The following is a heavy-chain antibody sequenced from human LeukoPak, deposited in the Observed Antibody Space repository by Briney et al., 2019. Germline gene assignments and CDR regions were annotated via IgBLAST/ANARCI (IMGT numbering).Heavy chain of an antibody. D-gene: IGHD6-13*01. Sequence: PSETLYLTCTVSGGSISSGGYYWSWIRQHPGKGLEWIGYIYYSGSTYYNPSLKSRVTISVDTSKNQFSLKLSSVTAADTAVYYCARDEQQLVLVYWGQGTLVTVSS. CDR1: GGSISSGGYY. J-gene: IGHJ4*02. CDR2: IYYSGST. V-gene: IGHV4-31*03. CDR3: ARDEQQLVLVY.